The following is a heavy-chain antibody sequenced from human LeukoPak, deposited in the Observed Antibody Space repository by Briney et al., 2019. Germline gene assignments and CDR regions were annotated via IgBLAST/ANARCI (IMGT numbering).Heavy chain of an antibody. CDR2: IIPIFGTA. D-gene: IGHD6-13*01. CDR1: GGTFSSYA. J-gene: IGHJ5*02. CDR3: ARGPYSSSWYRNWFDP. V-gene: IGHV1-69*13. Sequence: SVKVSCKASGGTFSSYATSWVRQAPGQGLEWMGGIIPIFGTANYAQKFQGRVTITADESTSTAYMELSSLRSEDTAVYYCARGPYSSSWYRNWFDPWGQGTLVTVSS.